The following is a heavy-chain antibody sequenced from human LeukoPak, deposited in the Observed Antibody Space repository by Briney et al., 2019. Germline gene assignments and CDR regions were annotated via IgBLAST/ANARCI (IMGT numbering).Heavy chain of an antibody. D-gene: IGHD6-19*01. CDR2: ISYSGIT. V-gene: IGHV4-59*08. CDR3: ARHRAIAGPFDH. CDR1: GGSIGSYY. Sequence: PSETLSLTCTVSGGSIGSYYWSWFRLPPGKGLEWIGQISYSGITKYNPALKSRVTISVDTSKNQISVNLSPVTAADTAFYHCARHRAIAGPFDHWGQGTLVTVSS. J-gene: IGHJ4*02.